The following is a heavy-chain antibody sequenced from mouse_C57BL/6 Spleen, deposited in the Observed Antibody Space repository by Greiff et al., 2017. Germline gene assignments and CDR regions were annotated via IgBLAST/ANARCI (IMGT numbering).Heavy chain of an antibody. CDR1: GYTFTEYT. CDR2: FYPGSGSI. Sequence: QVQLQQSGAELVKPGASVKLSCKASGYTFTEYTIHWVKQRSGQGLEWIGWFYPGSGSIKYNEKFKDKATLTADKSSSTAYMELSRLTSEDSAVYFCARHEGDYDYDVYAMDYWGQGTSVTVSS. V-gene: IGHV1-62-2*01. CDR3: ARHEGDYDYDVYAMDY. D-gene: IGHD2-4*01. J-gene: IGHJ4*01.